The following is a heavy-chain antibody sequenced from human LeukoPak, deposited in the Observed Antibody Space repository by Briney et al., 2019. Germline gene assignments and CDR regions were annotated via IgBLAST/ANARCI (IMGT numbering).Heavy chain of an antibody. CDR2: INHSGST. CDR1: GGYFGGYY. Sequence: SETLSLTCAVYGGYFGGYYWSWIRQPPGKGLEWIGEINHSGSTNYNPSLKSRVTISVDTSKNQFSLKLSSVTAADTAVYYCAGCTTGTTGQFYYYYMDVWGKGTTVTISS. J-gene: IGHJ6*03. V-gene: IGHV4-34*01. D-gene: IGHD1-1*01. CDR3: AGCTTGTTGQFYYYYMDV.